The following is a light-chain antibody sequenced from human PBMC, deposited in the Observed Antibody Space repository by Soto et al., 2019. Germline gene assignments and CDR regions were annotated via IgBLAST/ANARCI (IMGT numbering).Light chain of an antibody. CDR1: XXNIGASYE. Sequence: QSVLTQPPSVSGAPXXXVTISCTXXXXNIGASYEVHWYQQLPGRAPKLLIYGNNNRPSGVPDRFSGSKSGTSGSLAITGLQAEDEADYYCQSYDSSLSGYVFGTGTKLTVL. V-gene: IGLV1-40*01. J-gene: IGLJ1*01. CDR3: QSYDSSLSGYV. CDR2: GNN.